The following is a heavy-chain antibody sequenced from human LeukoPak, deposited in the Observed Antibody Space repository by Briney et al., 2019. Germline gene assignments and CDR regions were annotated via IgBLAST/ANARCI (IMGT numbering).Heavy chain of an antibody. D-gene: IGHD3-3*01. Sequence: ASVKVSCKASGYTFTSYAMHWVRQAPGQRLEWMGWINAGNGNTKYSQKFQGRVTTTRDTSASTAYMELSSLRSEDTAVYYCARAPFDFWSGYYYYYYMDVWGKGTTVTVSS. J-gene: IGHJ6*03. CDR2: INAGNGNT. CDR3: ARAPFDFWSGYYYYYYMDV. CDR1: GYTFTSYA. V-gene: IGHV1-3*01.